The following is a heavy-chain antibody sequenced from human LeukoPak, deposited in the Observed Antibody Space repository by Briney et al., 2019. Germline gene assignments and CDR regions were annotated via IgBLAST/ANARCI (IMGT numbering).Heavy chain of an antibody. CDR3: ARHLTMITVPRDAFDI. Sequence: GESLKISCKDSGYSLTSYWIGWVRQMPGKGLEWMGVIYPGDSDTRYSPSFQGQVTISADKSISTAYLQWSGLKASDTAMYYCARHLTMITVPRDAFDIWGQGTMVTVSS. V-gene: IGHV5-51*01. CDR2: IYPGDSDT. CDR1: GYSLTSYW. J-gene: IGHJ3*02. D-gene: IGHD3-16*01.